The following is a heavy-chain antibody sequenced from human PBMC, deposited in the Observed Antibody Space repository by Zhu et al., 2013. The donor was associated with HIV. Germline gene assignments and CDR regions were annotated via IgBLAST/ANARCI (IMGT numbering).Heavy chain of an antibody. D-gene: IGHD3-9*01. J-gene: IGHJ6*03. Sequence: QVQLVQSGADMKKPGASVKVSCKASGYTFTGFYIHWVRQAPGQGLEWLGWINPTSGGTKYAQNFQGRVTMTRDTSITTAYMELSTLRFDDTAVYYCARWEVPPTPAARYYVDVWGKGTTVTVLL. CDR1: GYTFTGFY. CDR2: INPTSGGT. V-gene: IGHV1-2*02. CDR3: ARWEVPPTPAARYYVDV.